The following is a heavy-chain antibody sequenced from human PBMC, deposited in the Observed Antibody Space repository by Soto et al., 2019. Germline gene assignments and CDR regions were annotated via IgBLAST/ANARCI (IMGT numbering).Heavy chain of an antibody. CDR3: ASHYYDSSGYSAFDI. CDR2: IYPGDSDT. Sequence: GESLKISCKGFGYALPSTWTAWLRQLPGKGLEWMGIIYPGDSDTRYSPSFQGQVTISADKSISTAYLQWSSLKASDTAMYYCASHYYDSSGYSAFDIWGQGTMVTVSS. V-gene: IGHV5-51*01. CDR1: GYALPSTW. J-gene: IGHJ3*02. D-gene: IGHD3-22*01.